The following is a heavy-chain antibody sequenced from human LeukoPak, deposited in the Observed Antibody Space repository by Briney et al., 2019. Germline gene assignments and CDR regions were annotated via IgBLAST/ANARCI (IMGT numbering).Heavy chain of an antibody. CDR3: ARSITSSSYGDFQH. V-gene: IGHV4-59*01. CDR2: IYNSGST. Sequence: SETLSLTCTVSGGSMSGYFCSWVRQPPGKGLGWLGYIYNSGSTNYSPSLKSRVTISVDTSKIHFSLKLSSVTAADTAVYYCARSITSSSYGDFQHWGQGTLVTVSS. J-gene: IGHJ1*01. CDR1: GGSMSGYF. D-gene: IGHD6-13*01.